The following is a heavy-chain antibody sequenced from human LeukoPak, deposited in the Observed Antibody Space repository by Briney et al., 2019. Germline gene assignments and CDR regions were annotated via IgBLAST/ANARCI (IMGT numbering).Heavy chain of an antibody. D-gene: IGHD3-3*01. CDR3: ARDGTIFGVDTPLDY. CDR1: GFTFSSYG. CDR2: ISYDGSNK. Sequence: PGGSLRLSCAASGFTFSSYGMHWVRQAPGKGLEWVAVISYDGSNKYYADSVKGRFTISRDNSKNTLYLQMNSLRAEDTAVYYCARDGTIFGVDTPLDYWGQGTLVTVSS. V-gene: IGHV3-30*03. J-gene: IGHJ4*02.